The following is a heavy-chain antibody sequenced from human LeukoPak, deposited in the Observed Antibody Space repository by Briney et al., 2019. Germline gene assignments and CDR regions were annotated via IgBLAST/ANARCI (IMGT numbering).Heavy chain of an antibody. CDR2: INHSGST. V-gene: IGHV4-34*01. D-gene: IGHD5-12*01. Sequence: SETLSLTCAVYGGSFSGYYWSWIRQPPGKGLEWIGEINHSGSTNYNPSLKSRVTISVDTSKNQFSLKLSSVTAADTAVYYCARIYSDYGRPVDYWGQGTLVTVSS. CDR3: ARIYSDYGRPVDY. CDR1: GGSFSGYY. J-gene: IGHJ4*02.